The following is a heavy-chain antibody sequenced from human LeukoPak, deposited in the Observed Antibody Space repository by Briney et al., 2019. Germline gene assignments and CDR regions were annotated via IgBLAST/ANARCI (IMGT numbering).Heavy chain of an antibody. D-gene: IGHD1-26*01. CDR1: GFTFSSYA. V-gene: IGHV3-23*01. Sequence: GGSLRLSCAASGFTFSSYAMSWVRQAPGKGLEWVSGLSASGGLTYYADSVKGRFTISRDNSKNTLYLQMNSLRAEDTAVYYCARVGWELPDFDYWGQGTLVTVSS. CDR3: ARVGWELPDFDY. CDR2: LSASGGLT. J-gene: IGHJ4*02.